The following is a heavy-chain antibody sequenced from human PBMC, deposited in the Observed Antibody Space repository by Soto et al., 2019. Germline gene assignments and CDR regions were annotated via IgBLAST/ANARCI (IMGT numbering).Heavy chain of an antibody. CDR1: GGSISFYN. CDR3: ARSHGGY. CDR2: ISQSGGT. V-gene: IGHV4-59*01. Sequence: SETLSLTCSVSGGSISFYNWNWIRQPPGEGLEWIGYISQSGGTNYNPSLKSRVTISVDTSKNQFTLKLSSVTAADTAVYYCARSHGGYWGQGIQVTVSS. J-gene: IGHJ4*02.